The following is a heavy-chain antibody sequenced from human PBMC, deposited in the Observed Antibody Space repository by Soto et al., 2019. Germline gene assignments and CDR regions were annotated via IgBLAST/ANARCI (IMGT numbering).Heavy chain of an antibody. CDR1: GYTFSSYY. CDR3: ARDWEFGF. J-gene: IGHJ4*02. Sequence: ASVKVSCKASGYTFSSYYMHWVRQAPGQGLEWMGVINPSGDSTTYAQKFQGRVTMTKDTSTSTLYMELSSLRSEDTAVYYCARDWEFGFWGQGALVTVSS. V-gene: IGHV1-46*01. CDR2: INPSGDST. D-gene: IGHD3-10*01.